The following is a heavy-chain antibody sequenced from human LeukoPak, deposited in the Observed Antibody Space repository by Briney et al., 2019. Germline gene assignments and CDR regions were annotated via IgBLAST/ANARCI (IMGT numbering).Heavy chain of an antibody. D-gene: IGHD3-22*01. V-gene: IGHV3-23*01. CDR3: AKEPNSYYYDSSGYNDGSGYYFDY. Sequence: GGSLRLSCAASGFTFSSYAMSWVRQAPGKGLEWVSAISGSGGSTYYADSVKGRFTISRDNSKNPLYLQMNSLRAEDTAVYYCAKEPNSYYYDSSGYNDGSGYYFDYWGQGTLVTVSS. J-gene: IGHJ4*02. CDR2: ISGSGGST. CDR1: GFTFSSYA.